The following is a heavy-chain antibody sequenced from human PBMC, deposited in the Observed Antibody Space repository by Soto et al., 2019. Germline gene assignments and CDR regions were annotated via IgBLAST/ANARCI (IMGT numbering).Heavy chain of an antibody. Sequence: SETLSLTCTVSGGSISSGGYYWSWIRQHPGKGLEWIGYIYYSGSTYYNPSLKSRVTISVDTSKNQFSLKLSSVTAADTAMYYCARAQSGHIVLMVYVFDYWGQGTLVTVSS. CDR3: ARAQSGHIVLMVYVFDY. D-gene: IGHD2-8*01. J-gene: IGHJ4*02. CDR2: IYYSGST. V-gene: IGHV4-31*03. CDR1: GGSISSGGYY.